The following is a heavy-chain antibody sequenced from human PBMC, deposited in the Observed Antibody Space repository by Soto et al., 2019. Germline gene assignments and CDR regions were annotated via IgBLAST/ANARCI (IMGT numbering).Heavy chain of an antibody. CDR2: ISGDGLST. V-gene: IGHV3-23*01. CDR1: GSTFTDFT. Sequence: GGSLRLSCAGSGSTFTDFTMTWVRQAPGKGLEWVSAISGDGLSTYYAGSVKGRFTISRDDSKTTLYLQMNSLRAEDTAVYYCARRPDAFDIWGRGTMVTVSS. J-gene: IGHJ3*02. CDR3: ARRPDAFDI.